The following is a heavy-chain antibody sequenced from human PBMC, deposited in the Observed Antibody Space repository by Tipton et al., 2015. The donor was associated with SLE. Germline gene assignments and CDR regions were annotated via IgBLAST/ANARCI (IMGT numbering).Heavy chain of an antibody. CDR1: GFTFSRYT. J-gene: IGHJ4*02. D-gene: IGHD3-10*01. Sequence: SLRLSCAASGFTFSRYTMQWVRQAPGKGLEWVAVISSDGSNKYYADSVKGRFTISRDNSKNTLYLQMNSLRAEDTAVYYCARDGGLMVRGVHLDYWGQGTLVTVSS. CDR3: ARDGGLMVRGVHLDY. CDR2: ISSDGSNK. V-gene: IGHV3-30*04.